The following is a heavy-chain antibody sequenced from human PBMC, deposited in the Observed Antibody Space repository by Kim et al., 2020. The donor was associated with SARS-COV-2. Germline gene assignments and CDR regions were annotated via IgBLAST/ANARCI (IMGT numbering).Heavy chain of an antibody. Sequence: ASVKVSCKASGYTFTGYYMHWVRQAPGQGLEWMGWINPNSGGTNYAQKFQGRVTMTRDTSISTAYIELSRLRSDDTAVYYCARGCPVWNYFRDWFDPWGQGTLVTVSS. CDR3: ARGCPVWNYFRDWFDP. CDR1: GYTFTGYY. CDR2: INPNSGGT. J-gene: IGHJ5*02. V-gene: IGHV1-2*02. D-gene: IGHD1-7*01.